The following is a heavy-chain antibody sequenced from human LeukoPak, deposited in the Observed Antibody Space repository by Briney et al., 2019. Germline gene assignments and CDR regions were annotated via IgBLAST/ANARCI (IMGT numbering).Heavy chain of an antibody. J-gene: IGHJ6*03. V-gene: IGHV4-59*01. D-gene: IGHD6-13*01. CDR1: GGSISRYC. CDR2: IYYSGST. CDR3: ARARGYIAAAGKFIYMDV. Sequence: SETLSLTCTVSGGSISRYCWSWIRQPPGKGLEWIGYIYYSGSTNYNPSLKSRVTISVDTSKNQFSLKLSSVTAADTAVYYCARARGYIAAAGKFIYMDVWGKGTTVTVSS.